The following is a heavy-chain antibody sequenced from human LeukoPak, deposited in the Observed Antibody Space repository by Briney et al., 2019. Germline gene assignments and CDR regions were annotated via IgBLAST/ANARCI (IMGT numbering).Heavy chain of an antibody. CDR2: ISYDGSNK. J-gene: IGHJ6*04. D-gene: IGHD2-2*01. V-gene: IGHV3-30*04. CDR1: GFTFSSYA. Sequence: GGSLRLSCAASGFTFSSYAMHWVRQAPGKGLEWVAVISYDGSNKYYADSVKGRFTISRDNSKNTLYLQMNSLRAEDTAVYYCARDIVVVPAAILYYYGMGVWGKGTTVTVSS. CDR3: ARDIVVVPAAILYYYGMGV.